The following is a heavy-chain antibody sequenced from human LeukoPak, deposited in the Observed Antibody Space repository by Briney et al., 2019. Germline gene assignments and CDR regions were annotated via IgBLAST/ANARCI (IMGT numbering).Heavy chain of an antibody. D-gene: IGHD4-11*01. CDR1: GGSISSGGYY. Sequence: SETLSLTCTVSGGSISSGGYYWSWLRQHPGKGLEWIGYIYYSGSTYYNPSLKSRVTISVDTSKNQFSLKLSSVTAADTAVYYCARGDYMREYGMDVWGQGTTVTVSS. CDR2: IYYSGST. CDR3: ARGDYMREYGMDV. V-gene: IGHV4-31*03. J-gene: IGHJ6*02.